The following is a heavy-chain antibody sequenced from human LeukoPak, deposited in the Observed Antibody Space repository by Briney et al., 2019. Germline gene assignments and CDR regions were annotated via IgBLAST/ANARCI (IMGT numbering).Heavy chain of an antibody. V-gene: IGHV3-23*01. CDR3: AKALKYSSSWLDY. CDR2: ISGSGGST. D-gene: IGHD6-13*01. Sequence: GGSLRLSCAASGFTFSNAWMSWVRQAPGKGLEWVSAISGSGGSTYYADSVKGRFTISRDNSKNTLYLQMNSLRAEDTAVYYCAKALKYSSSWLDYWGQGTLVTVSS. CDR1: GFTFSNAW. J-gene: IGHJ4*02.